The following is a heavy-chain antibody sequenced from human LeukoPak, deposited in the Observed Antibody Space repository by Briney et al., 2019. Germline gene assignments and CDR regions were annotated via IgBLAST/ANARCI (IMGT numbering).Heavy chain of an antibody. D-gene: IGHD5-18*01. CDR1: GGTFSTYA. J-gene: IGHJ4*02. CDR3: ARDPQAGDTAIDY. Sequence: GASVKVSCKASGGTFSTYAINWVRQAPGQGLEWMGWISAYNGNTNYAQKLQGRVTMTTDTSTSTAYMELRSLRSDDTAVYYCARDPQAGDTAIDYWGQGTLVTVSS. V-gene: IGHV1-18*01. CDR2: ISAYNGNT.